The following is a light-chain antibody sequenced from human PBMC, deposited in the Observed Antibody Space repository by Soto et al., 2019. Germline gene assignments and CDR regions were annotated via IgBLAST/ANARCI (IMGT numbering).Light chain of an antibody. Sequence: QSVLTQPPSVSAAPGQKVTISCSGSSSNIGDNSVSWYRQFPGTAPKLLVYDNNKRPSGIPDRISASKSGTSATLAITGLKNEDEDDYYCGTWDGSLSGYVFGIGTQLTVL. CDR1: SSNIGDNS. CDR3: GTWDGSLSGYV. J-gene: IGLJ7*01. V-gene: IGLV1-51*01. CDR2: DNN.